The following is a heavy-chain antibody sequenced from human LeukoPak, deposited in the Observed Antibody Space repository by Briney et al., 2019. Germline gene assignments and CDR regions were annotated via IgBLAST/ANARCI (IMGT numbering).Heavy chain of an antibody. J-gene: IGHJ4*02. V-gene: IGHV1-18*01. Sequence: ASVKASRKASGDTFVTCGINRVRQAPGQRPEWMGWISTYNGNTKYALKFQDRVTLTRDTSTTTAYMELRSLTSDDGAVYYCTRAPFDHWGQGTLVIVSS. CDR2: ISTYNGNT. CDR1: GDTFVTCG. CDR3: TRAPFDH.